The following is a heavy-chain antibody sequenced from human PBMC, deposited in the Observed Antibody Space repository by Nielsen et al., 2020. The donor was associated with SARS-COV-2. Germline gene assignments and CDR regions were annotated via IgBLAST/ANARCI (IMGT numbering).Heavy chain of an antibody. V-gene: IGHV3-73*01. D-gene: IGHD3-10*01. J-gene: IGHJ6*02. Sequence: VRQMPGKGLEWVGRIRSKANSYATAYAASVKGRFTISRDDSKNTAYLQMNSLKTEDTAVYYCTRHGYYGSGRYTYYYYGMDVWGQGTTVTVSS. CDR3: TRHGYYGSGRYTYYYYGMDV. CDR2: IRSKANSYAT.